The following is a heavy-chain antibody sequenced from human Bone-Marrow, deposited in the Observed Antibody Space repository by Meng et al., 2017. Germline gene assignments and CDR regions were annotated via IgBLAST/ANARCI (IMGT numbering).Heavy chain of an antibody. CDR1: GFTFGDSA. CDR2: IKQDGSEK. D-gene: IGHD5-18*01. CDR3: ASGYHRPFDY. Sequence: GESLKISCTASGFTFGDSAMSWVRQAPGKGLEWVANIKQDGSEKYYVDSVKGRFTISRANAKNSLYLQMNSLRAEDTAVYYCASGYHRPFDYWGQGTLVTVSS. J-gene: IGHJ4*02. V-gene: IGHV3-7*01.